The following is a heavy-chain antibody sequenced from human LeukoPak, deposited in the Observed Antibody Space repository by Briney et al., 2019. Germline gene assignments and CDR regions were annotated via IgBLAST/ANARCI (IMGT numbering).Heavy chain of an antibody. CDR3: AKDQPGRYCSSTSCTQPGPFDY. CDR2: ITWDGGST. V-gene: IGHV3-43*01. J-gene: IGHJ4*02. D-gene: IGHD2-2*01. CDR1: GFTFDDYS. Sequence: GGSLRLSCAASGFTFDDYSMHWVRQAPGKGLEWVSLITWDGGSTFYADSVKGRFTISRDNSKNTLYLQMNSLRAEDTAVYYCAKDQPGRYCSSTSCTQPGPFDYWGQGTLVTVSS.